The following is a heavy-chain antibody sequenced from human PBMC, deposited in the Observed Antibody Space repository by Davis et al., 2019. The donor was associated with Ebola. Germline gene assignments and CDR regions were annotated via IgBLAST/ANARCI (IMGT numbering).Heavy chain of an antibody. Sequence: MPSETLSLTCTVSGGSISSYYWSWIRQPPGRGLEWIGYIYYSGSTNYNPSLKSRVTISVDTSKNQFSLKLSSVTAADTAVYYCARHTPYYDILTGYWWRAFDIWGQGTMVTVSS. D-gene: IGHD3-9*01. CDR2: IYYSGST. CDR3: ARHTPYYDILTGYWWRAFDI. CDR1: GGSISSYY. J-gene: IGHJ3*02. V-gene: IGHV4-59*08.